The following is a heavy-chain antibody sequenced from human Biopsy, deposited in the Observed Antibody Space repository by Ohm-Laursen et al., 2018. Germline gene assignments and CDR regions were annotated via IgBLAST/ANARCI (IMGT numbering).Heavy chain of an antibody. Sequence: GSLRLSCTAPGFTFSGFSMNWVRQAPGKGLEWVSSISASGNHIYYTDSVKGRFTVSSDNGKNSVYLQMNSLRVEDTAVYYCARDGEAKYCKHGVCPSDFWGQGTLVTVSS. CDR1: GFTFSGFS. D-gene: IGHD2-8*01. J-gene: IGHJ4*02. V-gene: IGHV3-21*01. CDR3: ARDGEAKYCKHGVCPSDF. CDR2: ISASGNHI.